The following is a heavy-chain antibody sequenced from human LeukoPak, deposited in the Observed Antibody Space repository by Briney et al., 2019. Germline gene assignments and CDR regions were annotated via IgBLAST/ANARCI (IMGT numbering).Heavy chain of an antibody. V-gene: IGHV3-9*01. CDR2: ISWNSGSI. CDR3: ASNYNYDYVWGSYGYFDY. D-gene: IGHD3-16*01. J-gene: IGHJ4*02. Sequence: GGSLRLSCAASGFTFDDCAMHWVRQAPGKGLEWVSGISWNSGSIGYADSVKGRFTISRDNAKNSLYLQMNSLRSEDTAVYYCASNYNYDYVWGSYGYFDYWGQGTLVTVSS. CDR1: GFTFDDCA.